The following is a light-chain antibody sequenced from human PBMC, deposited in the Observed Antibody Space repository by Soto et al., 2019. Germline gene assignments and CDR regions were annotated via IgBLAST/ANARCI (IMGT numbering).Light chain of an antibody. V-gene: IGKV3-20*01. CDR1: QSISSSY. J-gene: IGKJ1*01. CDR3: QQYGSSSWT. Sequence: IVLTQSPATLSLSPGKRATLSCRASQSISSSYLAWYQQRPGQAPRLLIYGASSRATGIPDRFSGSGSGTEFTLTISRLEPEDFAVYYCQQYGSSSWTFGQGTKVDIK. CDR2: GAS.